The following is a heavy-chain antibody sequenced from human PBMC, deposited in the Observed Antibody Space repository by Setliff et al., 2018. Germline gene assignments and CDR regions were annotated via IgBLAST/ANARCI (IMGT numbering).Heavy chain of an antibody. V-gene: IGHV1-69*06. J-gene: IGHJ6*02. CDR2: IIPIFGTA. CDR3: ARDSRGLVPAAIEGSYYYYGMDV. Sequence: ASVKASCKASGGTFSSYAISWVRQAPGQGLEWMGRIIPIFGTANYAQKFQGRVTITADKSTSTAYMELSSLRSEDTAVYYCARDSRGLVPAAIEGSYYYYGMDVWGQGTTVTVSS. CDR1: GGTFSSYA. D-gene: IGHD2-2*02.